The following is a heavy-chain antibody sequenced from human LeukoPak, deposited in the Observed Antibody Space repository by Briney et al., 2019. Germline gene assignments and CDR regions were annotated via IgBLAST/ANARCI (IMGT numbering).Heavy chain of an antibody. CDR3: AKDGRFMTPTYYYYYMDV. V-gene: IGHV3-43D*03. J-gene: IGHJ6*03. CDR1: GFTFHDYA. D-gene: IGHD3-16*01. CDR2: ISWDGGST. Sequence: PGGSLRLSCAASGFTFHDYAMHWVRQAPGKGLEWVSLISWDGGSTYYTDSVKGRFTISRDNSKNSLYLQMNSLRAEDTALYYCAKDGRFMTPTYYYYYMDVWGKGTTVTVSS.